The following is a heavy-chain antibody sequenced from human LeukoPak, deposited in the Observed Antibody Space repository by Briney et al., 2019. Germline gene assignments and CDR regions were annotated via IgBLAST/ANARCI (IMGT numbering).Heavy chain of an antibody. V-gene: IGHV1-69*13. Sequence: GASVKVSCKASGGTFSSYAISWVRQAPGQGLEWMGGIIPIFGTANYAQKFQGRVMITADESTSTAYMELSSLRSEDTAVYYCASTVAVAGNWYYFDYWGQGTLVTVSS. CDR2: IIPIFGTA. J-gene: IGHJ4*02. CDR1: GGTFSSYA. CDR3: ASTVAVAGNWYYFDY. D-gene: IGHD6-19*01.